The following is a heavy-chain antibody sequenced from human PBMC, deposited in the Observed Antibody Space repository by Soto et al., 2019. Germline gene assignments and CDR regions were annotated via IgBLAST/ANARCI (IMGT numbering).Heavy chain of an antibody. CDR2: MNPNSGNT. J-gene: IGHJ4*02. Sequence: QVQLVQSGAEVKKPGASVKVSCKASGYTFTSYDINWVRQATGQGLEWMGWMNPNSGNTGYAQKFQGRVTMTRNTSRSTAYMELSSLRSEDTAVYYCAVDLVVAATFDYWGQGTLVTVSS. V-gene: IGHV1-8*01. CDR3: AVDLVVAATFDY. CDR1: GYTFTSYD. D-gene: IGHD2-15*01.